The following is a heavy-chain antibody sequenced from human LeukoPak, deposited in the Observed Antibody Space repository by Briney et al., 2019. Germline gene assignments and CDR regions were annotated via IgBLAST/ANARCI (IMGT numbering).Heavy chain of an antibody. V-gene: IGHV5-51*01. Sequence: GESLKISCKGSGYSFTSYWIGWVRQMPGKGLEWMGIIYPGDSDTRYSPSFQGQVTISADKSISTAHLQWSSLKASDTAMYYCARRGRDGYNSDWFDPWGQGTLVTVSS. J-gene: IGHJ5*02. D-gene: IGHD5-24*01. CDR1: GYSFTSYW. CDR2: IYPGDSDT. CDR3: ARRGRDGYNSDWFDP.